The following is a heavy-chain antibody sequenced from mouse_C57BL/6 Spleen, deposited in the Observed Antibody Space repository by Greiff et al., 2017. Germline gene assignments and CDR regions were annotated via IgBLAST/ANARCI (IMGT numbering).Heavy chain of an antibody. CDR3: ARSYYGNRFAY. V-gene: IGHV1-39*01. D-gene: IGHD1-1*01. CDR2: INPNYGTT. J-gene: IGHJ3*01. CDR1: GYSFTDYN. Sequence: EVHVKQSGPELVKPGASVKISCKASGYSFTDYNMNWVKQSNGKSLEWIGEINPNYGTTSYNQKFKGKATLTVDQSSSTAYMQLHSLASEDSAVYYCARSYYGNRFAYGGQGTLVTVSA.